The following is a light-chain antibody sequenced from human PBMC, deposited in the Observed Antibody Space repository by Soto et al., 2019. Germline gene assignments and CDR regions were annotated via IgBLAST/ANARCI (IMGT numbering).Light chain of an antibody. J-gene: IGKJ2*01. CDR2: GAS. CDR3: QQYNNWPYT. V-gene: IGKV3-15*01. Sequence: EIVMTQSPATLSVSPGERATLSCRASQSVSSNLAWYQQKPGQTPRLLIYGASTRATGFPARFSGGGSGTEFTLTISSLQSEDFAVYYCQQYNNWPYTFGQGTKLEIK. CDR1: QSVSSN.